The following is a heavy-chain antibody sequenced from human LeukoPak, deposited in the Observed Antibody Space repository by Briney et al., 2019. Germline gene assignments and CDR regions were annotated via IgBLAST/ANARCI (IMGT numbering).Heavy chain of an antibody. D-gene: IGHD3-22*01. V-gene: IGHV3-20*04. J-gene: IGHJ4*02. CDR1: GFTFDDYG. CDR2: INWNGGST. CDR3: AREYYDSSGYYYPFDY. Sequence: GGSLRLSCAASGFTFDDYGMSWVRQAPGKGLEWVSGINWNGGSTGYADSVKGRFTISRDNAKNSLYLQMNSLRAEDTASYYCAREYYDSSGYYYPFDYWGQGTLVTVSS.